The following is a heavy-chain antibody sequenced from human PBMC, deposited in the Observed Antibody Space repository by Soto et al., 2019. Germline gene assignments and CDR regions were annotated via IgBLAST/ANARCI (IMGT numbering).Heavy chain of an antibody. Sequence: SVKVSCKASGGTFSSYAISWVRQAPGQGLEWMGGIIPIFGTANYAQKFQGRVTITADESTSTAYMELSSLRSEDTAVYYCARSDSSGSYSYYYYGMDVWGQGTTVTVSS. D-gene: IGHD1-26*01. CDR3: ARSDSSGSYSYYYYGMDV. J-gene: IGHJ6*02. V-gene: IGHV1-69*13. CDR2: IIPIFGTA. CDR1: GGTFSSYA.